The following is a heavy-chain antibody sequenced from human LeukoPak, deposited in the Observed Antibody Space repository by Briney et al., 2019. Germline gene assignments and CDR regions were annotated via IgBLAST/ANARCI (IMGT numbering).Heavy chain of an antibody. Sequence: SETLSLTCTVSGGSISSGDYYWSWIRQPPGKGLEWIGEIYHSGSTNYNPSLKSRVTISVDTSKNQFSLKLSSVTAADTAVYYCARLPIVVVPAAIGRGGEHWGQGTLVTVSS. CDR2: IYHSGST. J-gene: IGHJ4*02. CDR3: ARLPIVVVPAAIGRGGEH. V-gene: IGHV4-39*01. D-gene: IGHD2-2*02. CDR1: GGSISSGDYY.